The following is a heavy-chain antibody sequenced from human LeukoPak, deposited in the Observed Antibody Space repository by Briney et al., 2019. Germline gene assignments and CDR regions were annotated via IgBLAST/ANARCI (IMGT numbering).Heavy chain of an antibody. Sequence: SETLSLTCAVYGGSFSGYYWSWIRQPPGKGLEWIGEINHSGSTNYNPSLKSRVTISVDTSKNQFSLKLSSVTAADTAVYYCARVPRIRYFDWAYYYYYYMDVWGKGTTVTVSS. J-gene: IGHJ6*03. CDR3: ARVPRIRYFDWAYYYYYYMDV. CDR1: GGSFSGYY. D-gene: IGHD3-9*01. V-gene: IGHV4-34*01. CDR2: INHSGST.